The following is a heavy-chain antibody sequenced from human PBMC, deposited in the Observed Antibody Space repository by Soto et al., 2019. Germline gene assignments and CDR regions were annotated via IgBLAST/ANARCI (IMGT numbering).Heavy chain of an antibody. CDR2: IFSDAER. V-gene: IGHV2-26*01. CDR3: VRMNADSYQFYYAMDV. CDR1: GFSLTTGGMG. D-gene: IGHD2-2*01. J-gene: IGHJ6*02. Sequence: QVTLKESGPVLVKPTETLTLTCTVSGFSLTTGGMGVSWIRQPPGKALEWLAHIFSDAERSYSTSMQSRLTISKDTSGSQVVLSMTNVDPVDTGTYYCVRMNADSYQFYYAMDVWGHGTTVTVSS.